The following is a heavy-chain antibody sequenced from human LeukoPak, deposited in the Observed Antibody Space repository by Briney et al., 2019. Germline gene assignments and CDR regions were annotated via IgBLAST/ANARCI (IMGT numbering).Heavy chain of an antibody. CDR2: INHSGST. Sequence: SETLSLTCAVYGGSFSGYYWSWIRQPPGKGLEWIGEINHSGSTYYNPSLKSRVTISVDTSKNQFSLKLSSVTAADTAVYYCAREIRGYCSSTSCYTWFDPWGQGTLVTVSS. D-gene: IGHD2-2*02. V-gene: IGHV4-34*09. CDR1: GGSFSGYY. J-gene: IGHJ5*02. CDR3: AREIRGYCSSTSCYTWFDP.